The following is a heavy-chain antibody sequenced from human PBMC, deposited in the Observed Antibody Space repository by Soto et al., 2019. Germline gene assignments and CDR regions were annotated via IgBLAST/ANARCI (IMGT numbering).Heavy chain of an antibody. CDR2: INSDGSSR. Sequence: GGSLRLSCAASGFTFSGYWMHWVRQVPGKGLVWVSRINSDGSSRSYADSVKGRFTISRDNAKNTLHLQMNSLRAEDTAVYYCARVGLGAFDAFDVWGQGPLVTVSS. D-gene: IGHD1-26*01. J-gene: IGHJ3*01. CDR3: ARVGLGAFDAFDV. V-gene: IGHV3-74*01. CDR1: GFTFSGYW.